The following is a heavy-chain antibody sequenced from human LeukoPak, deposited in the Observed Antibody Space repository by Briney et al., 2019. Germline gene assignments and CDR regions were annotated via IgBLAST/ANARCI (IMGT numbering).Heavy chain of an antibody. CDR3: ARTIAVAGTPYYFDY. J-gene: IGHJ4*02. CDR2: ISSSSSYI. Sequence: GSLRLSCAASGFTFSSYSMNWVRQAPGKGLEWVSSISSSSSYIYYADSVKGRFTISRDNAKNSLYLQMNSLRAEDTAVYYCARTIAVAGTPYYFDYWGQGTLVTVSS. D-gene: IGHD6-19*01. V-gene: IGHV3-21*01. CDR1: GFTFSSYS.